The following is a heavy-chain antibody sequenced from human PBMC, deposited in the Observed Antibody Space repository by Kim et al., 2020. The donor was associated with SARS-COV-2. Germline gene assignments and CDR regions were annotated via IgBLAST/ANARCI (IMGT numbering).Heavy chain of an antibody. V-gene: IGHV4-59*01. CDR1: GGSISSYY. CDR3: ARDGIAARPVFDYYYGMD. Sequence: SETLSLTCTVSGGSISSYYWSWIRQPPGKGLEWIGYIYYSGSTNYNPSLKSRVTISVDTSKNQFSLKLSSVTAADTAVYYCARDGIAARPVFDYYYGMD. D-gene: IGHD6-6*01. J-gene: IGHJ6*01. CDR2: IYYSGST.